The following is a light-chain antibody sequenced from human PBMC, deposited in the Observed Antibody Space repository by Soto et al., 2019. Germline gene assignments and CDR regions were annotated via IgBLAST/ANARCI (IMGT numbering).Light chain of an antibody. CDR2: EGS. Sequence: QSVLTQPASVSGSPGQSITISCTGTSSDLGSYNLVSWYQQHPGKAPRVMIYEGSKRPSGVSNRFSDSKSDNTASLTISGLQAEDEADYYCCSYAGSSTWVFGGGTKLTVL. CDR3: CSYAGSSTWV. CDR1: SSDLGSYNL. J-gene: IGLJ3*02. V-gene: IGLV2-23*01.